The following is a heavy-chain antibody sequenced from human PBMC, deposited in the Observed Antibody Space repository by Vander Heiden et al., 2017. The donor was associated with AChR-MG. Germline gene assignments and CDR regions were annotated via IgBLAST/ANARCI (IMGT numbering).Heavy chain of an antibody. D-gene: IGHD2-2*01. J-gene: IGHJ5*02. Sequence: QVQLQESGPGLVKPSETLSLTCTVSGGSVSSGSYYWSWIRQPPGKGLEWIGYIYYSGSTNYNPSLKSRVTISVDTSKNQFSLKLSSVTAADTAVYYCASGSNIVVVPTTPTAWGQGTLVTVSS. CDR2: IYYSGST. V-gene: IGHV4-61*01. CDR3: ASGSNIVVVPTTPTA. CDR1: GGSVSSGSYY.